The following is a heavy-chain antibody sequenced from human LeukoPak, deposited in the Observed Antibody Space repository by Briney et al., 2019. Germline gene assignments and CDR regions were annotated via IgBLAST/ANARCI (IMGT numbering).Heavy chain of an antibody. CDR3: ARDYGGSSPFDY. V-gene: IGHV3-23*01. CDR2: ISGSGGST. D-gene: IGHD4-23*01. J-gene: IGHJ4*02. CDR1: GFTFSNSA. Sequence: GGSLRLSCAASGFTFSNSALSWVRQAPGKGLEWVSDISGSGGSTYYADSVKGRFTISRDNAKNSLYLQMNSLRAEDTAVYYCARDYGGSSPFDYWGQGTLVTVSS.